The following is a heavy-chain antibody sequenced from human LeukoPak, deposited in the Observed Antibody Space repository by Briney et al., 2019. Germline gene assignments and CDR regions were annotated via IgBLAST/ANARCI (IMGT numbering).Heavy chain of an antibody. D-gene: IGHD3/OR15-3a*01. CDR1: GFTFSSYS. J-gene: IGHJ6*03. Sequence: GGSLRLSCAASGFTFSSYSMNWVRQAPGKGLEWVSSISSSSSYIYYADSVKGRFTISRDNAKDSLYLQMNSLRAEDTAVYYCARVLHLGCMDVWGKGTTVTVSS. CDR3: ARVLHLGCMDV. V-gene: IGHV3-21*01. CDR2: ISSSSSYI.